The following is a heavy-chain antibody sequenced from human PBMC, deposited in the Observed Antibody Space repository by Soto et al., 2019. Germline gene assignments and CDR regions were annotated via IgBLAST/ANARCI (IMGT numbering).Heavy chain of an antibody. CDR1: GGSISSGGYY. D-gene: IGHD2-21*01. V-gene: IGHV4-31*01. CDR3: ARGVIH. Sequence: QVQLQESGPGLVKPSQTLSLTCTVSGGSISSGGYYWSWIRQHPGKGLEWIGYIYYSGSTYYNPSLKSPVPMSGDQAKNQYSLKLSSVTAADTAVYYCARGVIHWGQGTLVTVSS. CDR2: IYYSGST. J-gene: IGHJ4*02.